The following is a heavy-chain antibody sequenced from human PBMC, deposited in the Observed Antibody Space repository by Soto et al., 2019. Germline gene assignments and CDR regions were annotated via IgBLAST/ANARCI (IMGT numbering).Heavy chain of an antibody. V-gene: IGHV3-9*01. CDR3: AKDMITFGGVIGPLDY. CDR1: GFTFDDYA. D-gene: IGHD3-16*02. Sequence: GGSLRLSCAASGFTFDDYAMHWVRQAPGKGLEWVSGISWNSGSIGYADSVKGRFTISRDNAKNSLYLQMNSLRAEDTALYYCAKDMITFGGVIGPLDYWGQGTLVTVSS. CDR2: ISWNSGSI. J-gene: IGHJ4*02.